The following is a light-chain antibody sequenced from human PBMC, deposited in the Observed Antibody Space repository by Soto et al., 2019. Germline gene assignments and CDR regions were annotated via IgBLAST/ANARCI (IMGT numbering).Light chain of an antibody. CDR1: TSDVGGYNY. V-gene: IGLV2-14*01. CDR3: GSYTGSMTYV. J-gene: IGLJ1*01. CDR2: EVT. Sequence: QSVLTQPASVSGSLGQSITISCTGTTSDVGGYNYVSWYQQHPGKAPILMIYEVTNRPSGVSNRFSGSKSGNTASLTISGLQVEDEAEYYCGSYTGSMTYVFGTGTKVTVL.